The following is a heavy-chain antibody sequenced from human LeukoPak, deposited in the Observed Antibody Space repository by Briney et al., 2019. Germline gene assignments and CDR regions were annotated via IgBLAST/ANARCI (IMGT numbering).Heavy chain of an antibody. J-gene: IGHJ6*03. CDR3: VRGARREYCYYYLDV. CDR2: IIPIFGTA. Sequence: ASVKVSCKASGGTFSSYAIIWVRQAPGQGLEWMGGIIPIFGTANYAQKFQGRVTITTDESTSTAYMELSSLRSEDTAVYYCVRGARREYCYYYLDVWGKGTTAPVSS. V-gene: IGHV1-69*05. CDR1: GGTFSSYA. D-gene: IGHD3-10*01.